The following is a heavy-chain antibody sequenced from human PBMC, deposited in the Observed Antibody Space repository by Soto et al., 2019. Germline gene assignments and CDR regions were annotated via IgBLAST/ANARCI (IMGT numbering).Heavy chain of an antibody. Sequence: KSSETLSLTCTVSGGSISSGDYYWSWIRQPPGKGLEWIGYIYYSGSTYYNPSLKSRVTISVDTSKNQFSLKLSSVTAADTAVYYCARTLTAAGSWFDPWGQGTLVTVSS. CDR3: ARTLTAAGSWFDP. J-gene: IGHJ5*02. V-gene: IGHV4-30-4*01. CDR1: GGSISSGDYY. CDR2: IYYSGST. D-gene: IGHD6-13*01.